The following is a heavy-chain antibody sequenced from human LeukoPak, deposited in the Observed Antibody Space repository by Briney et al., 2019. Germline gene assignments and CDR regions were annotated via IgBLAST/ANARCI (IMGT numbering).Heavy chain of an antibody. Sequence: GGSLRLSCAASGFTFSSYGMHWVRQAPGKGLEGVAVIWYDGSNKYYADSVRGRFTISRDNSKNTLYLQMNSLRAEDTAVYYCARDGLGGYFDSSYFDYWGQGTLVTVSS. CDR2: IWYDGSNK. J-gene: IGHJ4*02. V-gene: IGHV3-33*01. CDR3: ARDGLGGYFDSSYFDY. CDR1: GFTFSSYG. D-gene: IGHD3-9*01.